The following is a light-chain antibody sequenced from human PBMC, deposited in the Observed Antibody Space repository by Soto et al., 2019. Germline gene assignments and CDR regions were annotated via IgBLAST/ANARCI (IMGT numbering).Light chain of an antibody. CDR2: DAS. J-gene: IGKJ4*01. CDR3: QQRSSR. CDR1: QSVGTS. Sequence: EIVLIQSPATLSLSPGDRASLSCRASQSVGTSLTWYQQKPGQTPRLLIYDASTRATGIPARFSGSGSGTDFTLTISSLEPEDFAVYYCQQRSSRFGGGTKVDIK. V-gene: IGKV3-11*01.